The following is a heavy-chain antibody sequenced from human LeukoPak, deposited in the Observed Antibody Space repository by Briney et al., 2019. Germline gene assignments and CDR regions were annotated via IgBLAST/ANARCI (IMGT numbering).Heavy chain of an antibody. Sequence: GGSLRLSCAAPGFTVSNNYMSWVRQAPGKGLEWVSVMYSGGSTYYADSVQGRFTMSRDNSKNTLYLQMNSLRAEDTAVYYCARDGGAAAGYWGQGTLVTVSS. D-gene: IGHD6-13*01. J-gene: IGHJ4*02. CDR2: MYSGGST. CDR3: ARDGGAAAGY. V-gene: IGHV3-66*01. CDR1: GFTVSNNY.